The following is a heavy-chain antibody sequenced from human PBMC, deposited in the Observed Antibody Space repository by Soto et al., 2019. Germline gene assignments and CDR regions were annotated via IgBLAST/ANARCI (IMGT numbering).Heavy chain of an antibody. D-gene: IGHD1-20*01. J-gene: IGHJ6*02. CDR1: GGSISSYY. V-gene: IGHV4-59*01. CDR2: IYYSGIT. Sequence: SETLSLTCTVSGGSISSYYWSWIRQPPGKGLEWIGYIYYSGITNYNPSIKGRVTISVDTSKNQFSLKMSSVTAADTAVYYCARYKSNYYYCMDVWGPGTTVTVSS. CDR3: ARYKSNYYYCMDV.